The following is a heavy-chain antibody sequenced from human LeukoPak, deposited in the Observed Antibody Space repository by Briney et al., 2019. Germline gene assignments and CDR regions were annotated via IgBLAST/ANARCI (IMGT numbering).Heavy chain of an antibody. Sequence: SETLSLTCTVSGASISSYYWSWIRQPAGKGLEWIGRIYISGSTNYNPSLKSRVTMSVDMSKNQFSLKLSSATAADTAVYYCARGIPVAGSNWFDPWGQGILVTVSS. J-gene: IGHJ5*02. CDR2: IYISGST. CDR3: ARGIPVAGSNWFDP. CDR1: GASISSYY. D-gene: IGHD6-19*01. V-gene: IGHV4-4*07.